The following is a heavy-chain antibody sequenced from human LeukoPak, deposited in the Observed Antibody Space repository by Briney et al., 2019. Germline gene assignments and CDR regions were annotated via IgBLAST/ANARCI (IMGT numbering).Heavy chain of an antibody. CDR3: AKQAWGYTYGPTDAFDI. V-gene: IGHV1-18*01. CDR2: ISTYNSNT. CDR1: GYTFTSYG. Sequence: GASVKVSCKASGYTFTSYGISWVRQAPGQGLEWMGWISTYNSNTNYAQKLQGRVTMTTDTSTSTVYMELRSLRSDDTAVYYCAKQAWGYTYGPTDAFDIWGQGTMVTVSS. D-gene: IGHD5-18*01. J-gene: IGHJ3*02.